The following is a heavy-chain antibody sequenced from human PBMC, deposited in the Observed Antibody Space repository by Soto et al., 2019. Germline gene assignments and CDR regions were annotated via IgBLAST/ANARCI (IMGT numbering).Heavy chain of an antibody. V-gene: IGHV1-69*13. CDR2: IIPIFGTA. CDR1: GGTFSSYA. D-gene: IGHD2-15*01. Sequence: SVKVSCKASGGTFSSYAISWVRQAPGQGLEWMGGIIPIFGTANYAQKFQGRVTITADESTSTAYMELSSLRSEDTAVYYCARGKVAATPGYYGMDVWGQGTTVTVSS. J-gene: IGHJ6*02. CDR3: ARGKVAATPGYYGMDV.